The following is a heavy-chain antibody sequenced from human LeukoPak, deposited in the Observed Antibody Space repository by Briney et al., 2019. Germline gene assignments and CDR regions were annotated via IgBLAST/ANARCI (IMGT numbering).Heavy chain of an antibody. CDR3: AKDLRVTAVAGSPLDV. Sequence: GGSLRLSCAASGFAFSGYGMHWVRQAPGKGLEWVAVISYDGSNKYYADSVKGRFTISRDNPKNTLDLQMNSLRAEDTAVYYCAKDLRVTAVAGSPLDVWGKGTTVTVSS. V-gene: IGHV3-30*18. CDR1: GFAFSGYG. J-gene: IGHJ6*04. CDR2: ISYDGSNK. D-gene: IGHD6-19*01.